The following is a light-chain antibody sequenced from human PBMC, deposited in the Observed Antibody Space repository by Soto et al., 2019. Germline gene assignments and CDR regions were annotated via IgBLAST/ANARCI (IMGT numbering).Light chain of an antibody. CDR2: GAS. CDR1: QSISTY. V-gene: IGKV1-39*01. CDR3: QQHFITPPLT. Sequence: DIQMTQSPSSLSASIGDRITITCRASQSISTYLNWYQQKPGKAPNLLIYGASTLQSGVPSRFRGRRSATDFTLTISSLQPEDFATYYCQQHFITPPLTFGGGTKVDIK. J-gene: IGKJ4*01.